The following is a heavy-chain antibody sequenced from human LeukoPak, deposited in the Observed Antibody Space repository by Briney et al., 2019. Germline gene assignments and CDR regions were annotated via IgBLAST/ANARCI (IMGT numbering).Heavy chain of an antibody. CDR1: GYTLTELS. V-gene: IGHV1-24*01. J-gene: IGHJ4*02. CDR3: ATVRRLDSSGYYYTGFDY. D-gene: IGHD3-22*01. CDR2: FYPEDGET. Sequence: ASVKVSCKVSGYTLTELSMHWVRQAPGKGLEWIGGFYPEDGETIYAQKFQGRVTMTEDTSTDTAYMELSSLRSEDTAVYYCATVRRLDSSGYYYTGFDYWGQGTLVTVSS.